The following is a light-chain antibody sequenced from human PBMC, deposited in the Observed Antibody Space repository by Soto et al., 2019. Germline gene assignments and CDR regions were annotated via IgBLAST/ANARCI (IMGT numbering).Light chain of an antibody. Sequence: QSVLTQPRSVSGPPGQSVSISCSGTSSDVGTYNYVSWYQQHPGKAPKLMIYDVSKRPSGVPDRFSGSKSGNTASLTISGLQAEDEADYYCCSFVAGDILLFGGGTKLTVL. J-gene: IGLJ2*01. V-gene: IGLV2-11*01. CDR2: DVS. CDR1: SSDVGTYNY. CDR3: CSFVAGDILL.